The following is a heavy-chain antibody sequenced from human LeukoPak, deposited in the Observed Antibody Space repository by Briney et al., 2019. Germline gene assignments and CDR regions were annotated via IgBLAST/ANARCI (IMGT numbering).Heavy chain of an antibody. CDR2: ISGSGGST. Sequence: GGSLRLSCAASGFIFSSYAMSWVRQAPGKGLEWVSAISGSGGSTYYADSVKGRFTISRDNSKNTLYLQMNSLRAEDTAVYYCAKQGYYYDSSGYYLGAFDIWGQGTMVTVSS. D-gene: IGHD3-22*01. J-gene: IGHJ3*02. CDR3: AKQGYYYDSSGYYLGAFDI. V-gene: IGHV3-23*01. CDR1: GFIFSSYA.